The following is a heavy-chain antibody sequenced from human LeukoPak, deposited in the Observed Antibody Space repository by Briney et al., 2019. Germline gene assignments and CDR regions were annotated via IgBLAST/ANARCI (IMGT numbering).Heavy chain of an antibody. CDR2: IIPIFGTA. CDR1: GGTFSNYA. D-gene: IGHD6-25*01. Sequence: SVKVSCKASGGTFSNYAISWVRQAPGQGLEWMGGIIPIFGTANYAQKFRGRVTITADKSTRTAYMELSSLRSEDTAVYYCARGDGSSGRIFDYWGQGTLVTVSS. J-gene: IGHJ4*02. CDR3: ARGDGSSGRIFDY. V-gene: IGHV1-69*06.